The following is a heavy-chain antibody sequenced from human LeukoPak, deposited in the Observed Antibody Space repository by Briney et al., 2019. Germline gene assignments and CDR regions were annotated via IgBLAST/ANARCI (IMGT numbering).Heavy chain of an antibody. CDR3: ARNPIRITMVRGVLGEAFDI. CDR2: IYPGDSDT. J-gene: IGHJ3*02. V-gene: IGHV5-51*01. D-gene: IGHD3-10*01. Sequence: GESLKISCKGSGYSFTSYWIGWVRQMPGKGLEWMGIIYPGDSDTRYSPSFQGQVTISADKSISTAYLQWSSLKASDTAMYYCARNPIRITMVRGVLGEAFDIWGQGTMVTVSS. CDR1: GYSFTSYW.